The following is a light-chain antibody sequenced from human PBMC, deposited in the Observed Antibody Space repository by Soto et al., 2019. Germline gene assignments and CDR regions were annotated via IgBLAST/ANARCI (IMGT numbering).Light chain of an antibody. CDR1: SSGVENYNL. CDR3: SSYVGAVV. CDR2: EGS. V-gene: IGLV2-23*01. Sequence: QAVVTQPASVSGSPGQSITLSCTRTSSGVENYNLVSWYQHRPGKAPKLIIYEGSQRPSGASDRFSGSESGNTASLTISGLRAEDEADYYCSSYVGAVVFGGGTKVTVL. J-gene: IGLJ2*01.